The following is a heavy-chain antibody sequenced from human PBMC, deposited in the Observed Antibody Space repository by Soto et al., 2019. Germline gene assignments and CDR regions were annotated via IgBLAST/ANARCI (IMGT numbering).Heavy chain of an antibody. Sequence: ASVKVSCKAPGYTFPIYGISWGRQDTGQGLEWMGWISAYNGNTNYAQKLQGRVTMTTDTSTSTAYMELRSLRSDDTAVYYCARGGVVVAATAVWFDPWGQGTLVTVSS. V-gene: IGHV1-18*01. CDR2: ISAYNGNT. CDR1: GYTFPIYG. D-gene: IGHD2-15*01. J-gene: IGHJ5*02. CDR3: ARGGVVVAATAVWFDP.